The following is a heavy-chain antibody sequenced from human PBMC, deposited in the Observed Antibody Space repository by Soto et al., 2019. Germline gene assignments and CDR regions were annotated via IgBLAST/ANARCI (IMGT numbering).Heavy chain of an antibody. V-gene: IGHV4-30-2*01. Sequence: QLQLQESGSGLVKPSQTLSLTCAVSGGSISXGGYSWTWIRQPPGKGLEWIGYIYHSGSTYYNPSLKXXXXXXXXXXXXXXSLXXXXXXXXXTAVYYXXRVPDVWGQGTTVTVSS. D-gene: IGHD3-10*01. J-gene: IGHJ6*02. CDR2: IYHSGST. CDR1: GGSISXGGYS. CDR3: XRVPDV.